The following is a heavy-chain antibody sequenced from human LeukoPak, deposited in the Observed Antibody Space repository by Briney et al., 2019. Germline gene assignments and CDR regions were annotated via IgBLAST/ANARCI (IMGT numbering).Heavy chain of an antibody. CDR1: GGSISSGGYY. J-gene: IGHJ4*02. CDR2: IYYSGST. D-gene: IGHD2-2*01. CDR3: ARDRCSSTSCYYDY. Sequence: SDTLSLTCTVSGGSISSGGYYWSWIRQHPGKGREWIGYIYYSGSTYYNPSLKSRVTISVDTSKNQFSLKLSSVTAADTAVYYCARDRCSSTSCYYDYWGQGTLVTVSS. V-gene: IGHV4-31*03.